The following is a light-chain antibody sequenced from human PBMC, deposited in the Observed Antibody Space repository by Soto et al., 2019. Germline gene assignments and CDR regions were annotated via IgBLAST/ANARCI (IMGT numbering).Light chain of an antibody. J-gene: IGLJ1*01. Sequence: QSALTQPPSVSGSPGQSVTISCTGTSSDVGSYNRASWYQQPPGTAPKLMIYEVSNRPSGVPDRFSGSKSGNTASLTISGLQAEDEADYYCSLYTSSSLYVFGTGTKVTV. CDR2: EVS. CDR3: SLYTSSSLYV. CDR1: SSDVGSYNR. V-gene: IGLV2-18*01.